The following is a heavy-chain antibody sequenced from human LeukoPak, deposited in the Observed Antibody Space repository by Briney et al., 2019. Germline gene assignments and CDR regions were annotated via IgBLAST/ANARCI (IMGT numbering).Heavy chain of an antibody. CDR1: GGTFGSYV. J-gene: IGHJ5*02. V-gene: IGHV1-69*13. D-gene: IGHD4-23*01. CDR2: ILPIFGTA. CDR3: ARDRGGLDP. Sequence: GASVKVSCKTSGGTFGSYVISWVRQAPGQGLDWMGGILPIFGTADYAQKFQGRVTITADGSTNTAYMELKSLTSEDTAVYYCARDRGGLDPWGQGTLVTVSS.